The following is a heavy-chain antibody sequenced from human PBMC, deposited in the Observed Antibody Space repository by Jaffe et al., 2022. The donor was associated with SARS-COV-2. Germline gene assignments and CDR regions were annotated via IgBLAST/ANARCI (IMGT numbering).Heavy chain of an antibody. V-gene: IGHV1-3*01. CDR1: GYTFTSYA. CDR2: INAGNGNT. CDR3: ARDLLQIDAFDI. J-gene: IGHJ3*02. Sequence: QVQLVQSGAEVKKPGASVKVSCKASGYTFTSYAMHWVRQAPGQRLEWMGWINAGNGNTKYSQKFQGRVTITRDTSASTAYMELSSLRSEDTAVYYCARDLLQIDAFDIWGQGTMVTVSS.